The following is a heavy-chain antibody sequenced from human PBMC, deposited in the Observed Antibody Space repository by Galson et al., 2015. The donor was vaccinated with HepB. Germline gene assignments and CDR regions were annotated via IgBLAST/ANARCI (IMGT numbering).Heavy chain of an antibody. CDR1: GFTFYSYG. CDR2: ISYDGNNK. Sequence: SLRLSCAASGFTFYSYGMHWVRQAPGKGLEWVAVISYDGNNKYYADSVRGRFTISRDNSNNTLYLQMNSLRGEDTAVYYCAKDEEQLAIPYYYYYMDVWGKGTTVTVSS. J-gene: IGHJ6*03. CDR3: AKDEEQLAIPYYYYYMDV. D-gene: IGHD3-3*02. V-gene: IGHV3-30*18.